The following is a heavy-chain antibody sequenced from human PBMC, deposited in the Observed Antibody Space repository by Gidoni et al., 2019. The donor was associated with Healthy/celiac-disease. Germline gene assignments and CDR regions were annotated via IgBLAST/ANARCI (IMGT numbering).Heavy chain of an antibody. J-gene: IGHJ4*02. CDR1: GYTFTGYY. CDR3: ASGGSGSYHKY. Sequence: QVQLVQSGAEVKKPGASLKVSCKASGYTFTGYYMHWVRQAPGQGLEWMGWINPNSGGTNYAQKCQGRVTMTRDTSISTAYMELSRLRSDDTAVYYCASGGSGSYHKYWGQGTLVTVSS. V-gene: IGHV1-2*02. D-gene: IGHD3-10*01. CDR2: INPNSGGT.